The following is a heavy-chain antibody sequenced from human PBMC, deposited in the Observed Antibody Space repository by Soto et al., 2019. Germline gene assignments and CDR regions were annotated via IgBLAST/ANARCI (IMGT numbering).Heavy chain of an antibody. CDR2: ISYDGSNK. Sequence: QVQLVESGGGVVQPGRSLRLSCAASEFTFSSYAMHWVRQAPGKGLEWVAVISYDGSNKYYADSVKGRFTISRDNSKNALYLQMNSLRAEDTDVYYCARDGPRRDYVWGSYRTYYYYGMDVWGQGTTVTVSS. CDR1: EFTFSSYA. D-gene: IGHD3-16*02. J-gene: IGHJ6*02. V-gene: IGHV3-30-3*01. CDR3: ARDGPRRDYVWGSYRTYYYYGMDV.